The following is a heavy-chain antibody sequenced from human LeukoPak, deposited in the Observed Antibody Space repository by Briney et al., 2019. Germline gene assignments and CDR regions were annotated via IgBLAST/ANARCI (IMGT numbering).Heavy chain of an antibody. CDR1: GFTFNNA. Sequence: GGSLRLSCLASGFTFNNALHWVRQGPGKGLEWVSGVSWKSHVIDYADSVKGRFTISRDNAKNSLFLKMNSLRPEDTASYYCVKGNSGTYATYFDSWGQGTMVTVAS. D-gene: IGHD1-26*01. CDR3: VKGNSGTYATYFDS. CDR2: VSWKSHVI. V-gene: IGHV3-9*01. J-gene: IGHJ4*02.